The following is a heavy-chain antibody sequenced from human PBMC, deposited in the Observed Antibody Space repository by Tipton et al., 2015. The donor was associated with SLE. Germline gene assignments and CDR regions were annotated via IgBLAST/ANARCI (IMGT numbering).Heavy chain of an antibody. CDR3: ARPSRPVTTDAFDI. D-gene: IGHD4-17*01. Sequence: VQLVQSGAEMKKPGESLKISCKTSGYSFNSYWVGWVRQMPGKGLEWMGMIYPGDSDTRYSPSFKGQVTISADKSTTTAYLQWSSLKTSDTAMYYCARPSRPVTTDAFDIWGQGTLVSVSS. J-gene: IGHJ3*02. CDR2: IYPGDSDT. V-gene: IGHV5-51*03. CDR1: GYSFNSYW.